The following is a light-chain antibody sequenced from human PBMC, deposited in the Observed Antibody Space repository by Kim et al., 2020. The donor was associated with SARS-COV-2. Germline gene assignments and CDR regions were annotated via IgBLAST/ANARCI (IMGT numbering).Light chain of an antibody. CDR2: GGS. V-gene: IGKV3-15*01. J-gene: IGKJ2*01. CDR1: QRVSSK. Sequence: SGARWEKAHLSCRARQRVSSKLAWYQQKPGQAPRLLIYGGSTRATGIPSRFSGRGAGKEFNLTISSLQAEDFAVYSCQQYNNWPYTFGQGTKLEI. CDR3: QQYNNWPYT.